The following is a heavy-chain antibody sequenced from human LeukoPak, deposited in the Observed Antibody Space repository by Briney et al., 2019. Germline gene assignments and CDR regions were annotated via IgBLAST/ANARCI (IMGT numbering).Heavy chain of an antibody. CDR2: ISSSGSTI. J-gene: IGHJ5*02. V-gene: IGHV3-11*01. D-gene: IGHD1-1*01. CDR1: GFTFSDYY. Sequence: GGSLRLSCAASGFTFSDYYMSWIRQAPGKGLEWVSYISSSGSTIYYADSVKGRFTISRDNAKNSLYLQMNSLRAEDTAVHYCARDKVQGWFDPWGQGTLVTVSS. CDR3: ARDKVQGWFDP.